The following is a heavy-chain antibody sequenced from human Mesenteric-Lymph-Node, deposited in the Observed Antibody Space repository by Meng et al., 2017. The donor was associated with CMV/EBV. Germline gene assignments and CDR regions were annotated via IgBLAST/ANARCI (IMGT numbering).Heavy chain of an antibody. CDR3: ARHRSPYRPYYYHGLDV. CDR2: INPGDSDT. J-gene: IGHJ6*02. V-gene: IGHV5-51*01. Sequence: GGSLRLSCKGSGYSFSSFWIGWVRQMPGKGLEWMGIINPGDSDTRYSPSFRGQVTISADKSITTAYLQWSSLKASDTAIYYCARHRSPYRPYYYHGLDVWGQGTTVTVSS. D-gene: IGHD4-11*01. CDR1: GYSFSSFW.